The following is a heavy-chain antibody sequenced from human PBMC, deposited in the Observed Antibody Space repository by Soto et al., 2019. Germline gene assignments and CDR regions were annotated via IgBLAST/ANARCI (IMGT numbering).Heavy chain of an antibody. Sequence: QVQLVQSGAEVKKPGSSVKVSCKASGGTFSSYAISWVRQAPGQGLEWMGGIIPIFGTANYAQKFQGRVTITADEXMSTAYMELCSLRSEDTAVYYCARDRGGCYTNGMDVWGQGPTVTVSS. CDR1: GGTFSSYA. CDR3: ARDRGGCYTNGMDV. V-gene: IGHV1-69*12. CDR2: IIPIFGTA. D-gene: IGHD1-26*01. J-gene: IGHJ6*02.